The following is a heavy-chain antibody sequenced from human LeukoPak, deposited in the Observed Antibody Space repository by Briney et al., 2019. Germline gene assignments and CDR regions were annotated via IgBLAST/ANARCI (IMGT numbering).Heavy chain of an antibody. Sequence: SETLSLTCAVYGGSFSGYYWSWIRQPPGKGLEWIGEINHSGSTNYSPSLKSRVTISVDTSKNQFSLKLSSVTAADTAVNYCARGPRIQLWLGRYYFDYWGQGTLVTVSS. D-gene: IGHD5-18*01. J-gene: IGHJ4*02. CDR2: INHSGST. CDR1: GGSFSGYY. CDR3: ARGPRIQLWLGRYYFDY. V-gene: IGHV4-34*01.